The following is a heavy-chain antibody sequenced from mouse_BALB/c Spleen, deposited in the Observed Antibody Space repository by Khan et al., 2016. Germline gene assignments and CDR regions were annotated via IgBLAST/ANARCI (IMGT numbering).Heavy chain of an antibody. CDR3: VMDDNYLFFAY. D-gene: IGHD2-3*01. CDR1: GFTFNTYA. V-gene: IGHV10-1*02. Sequence: EVQLVEPSGGLVQPKGSLKLSCSASGFTFNTYAMNWVRQAPGKGLEWIARLRSKSNNYAIYYADSVKDRFTISRDASQSILYLQMDNLESEDTAMYYCVMDDNYLFFAYWAQGTLVTVSA. CDR2: LRSKSNNYAI. J-gene: IGHJ3*01.